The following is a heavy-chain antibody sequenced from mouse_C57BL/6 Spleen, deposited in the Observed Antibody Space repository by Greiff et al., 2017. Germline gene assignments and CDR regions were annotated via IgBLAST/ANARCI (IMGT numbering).Heavy chain of an antibody. Sequence: QVQLQQSGPELVKPGASVKISCKASGYAFSSSWMNWVKQRPGKGLEWIGRIYPGNGDTNYNGKFKGKATLTADKSSSTAYMQLSSLTSEDSAVYFCARRGGHYEDYFDYWGQGTTLTVSS. J-gene: IGHJ2*01. D-gene: IGHD2-1*01. CDR1: GYAFSSSW. CDR3: ARRGGHYEDYFDY. V-gene: IGHV1-82*01. CDR2: IYPGNGDT.